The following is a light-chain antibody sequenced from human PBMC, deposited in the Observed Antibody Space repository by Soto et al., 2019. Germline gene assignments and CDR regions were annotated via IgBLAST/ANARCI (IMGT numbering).Light chain of an antibody. CDR1: QSITTS. V-gene: IGKV1-39*01. CDR2: GAS. J-gene: IGKJ3*01. Sequence: DIQMTQAPSSLSASVGDRVTITCWASQSITTSLSWYQQKPGKAPKVLIYGASSLQGGVPSRFSGSGSGTDFTLTISSLQPEDFAAYYCQQSYSTPFTFGPGTRVDVK. CDR3: QQSYSTPFT.